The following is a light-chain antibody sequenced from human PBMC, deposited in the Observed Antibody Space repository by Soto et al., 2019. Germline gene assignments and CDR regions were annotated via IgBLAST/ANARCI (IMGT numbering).Light chain of an antibody. V-gene: IGKV3-20*01. J-gene: IGKJ4*01. CDR1: QSVATRY. CDR3: QQYGNSPLT. CDR2: GAS. Sequence: EIVVTQSPFALSCSPLEECTLSCRASQSVATRYLAWYQQKPGQAPRLLMYGASNRATGIPDRFSGSGSGTDFTLTISGPEPEDFAVYYCQQYGNSPLTFGGGTKVDIK.